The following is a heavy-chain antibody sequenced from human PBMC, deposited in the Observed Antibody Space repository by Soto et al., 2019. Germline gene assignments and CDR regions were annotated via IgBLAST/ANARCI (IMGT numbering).Heavy chain of an antibody. J-gene: IGHJ4*02. D-gene: IGHD2-15*01. CDR2: INPSGGST. Sequence: GASVKVSCTASGYTFTSYYLHWVRQAPGQGLEWMGIINPSGGSTNYAQKFQGRVTMTRDTSTSTVYMELSSLRSEDTAVYYCARAATQRRYFDYWGQGTLVTVSS. CDR1: GYTFTSYY. V-gene: IGHV1-46*03. CDR3: ARAATQRRYFDY.